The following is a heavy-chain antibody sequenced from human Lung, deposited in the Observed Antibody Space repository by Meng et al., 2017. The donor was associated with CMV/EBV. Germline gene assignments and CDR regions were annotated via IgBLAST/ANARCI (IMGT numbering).Heavy chain of an antibody. Sequence: HVNLLQLCARLFKPSEPLSVTSPVYGGSLSGYDGSWIRQPPGKGLEGIGEINHSGRTNYNPSLKCRVTISVDTSKIQFSRKLSSVTAADTAVYYCARGFLSFVRVFDYWGQGTLVTVSS. CDR2: INHSGRT. J-gene: IGHJ4*02. CDR3: ARGFLSFVRVFDY. D-gene: IGHD2/OR15-2a*01. CDR1: GGSLSGYD. V-gene: IGHV4-34*01.